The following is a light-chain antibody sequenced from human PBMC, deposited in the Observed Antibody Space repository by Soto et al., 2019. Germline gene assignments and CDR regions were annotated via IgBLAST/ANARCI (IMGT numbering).Light chain of an antibody. CDR1: QDISTS. J-gene: IGKJ2*03. V-gene: IGKV1-9*01. CDR2: PAS. Sequence: DIQLTQSPSFLSASVGDRVTVSCRASQDISTSLAWFQQKAGKVPQLLVYPASTLQDGVPSRFSGSGSGTYFTLTINNLHAEDFATYYCQHLRTYPFSFGHGTKLDIK. CDR3: QHLRTYPFS.